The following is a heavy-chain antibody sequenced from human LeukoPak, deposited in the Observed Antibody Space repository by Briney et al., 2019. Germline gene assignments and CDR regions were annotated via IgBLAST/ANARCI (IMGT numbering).Heavy chain of an antibody. J-gene: IGHJ4*02. CDR1: GGSISSGSYY. CDR2: IYTSGST. D-gene: IGHD1-26*01. CDR3: AREWVTSGSYRRFDY. V-gene: IGHV4-61*02. Sequence: SQTLSLTCTVSGGSISSGSYYWSWIRQPAGKGLEWIGRIYTSGSTNYNPSLKSRVTISVDTSKNQFSLKLSSVTAADTAVYYCAREWVTSGSYRRFDYWGQETLVTVSS.